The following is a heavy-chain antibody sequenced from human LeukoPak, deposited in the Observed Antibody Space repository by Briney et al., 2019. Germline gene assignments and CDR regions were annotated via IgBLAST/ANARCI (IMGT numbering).Heavy chain of an antibody. J-gene: IGHJ4*02. CDR2: INGDGSGT. CDR1: GFTFTSHW. V-gene: IGHV3-74*01. Sequence: PGGSLRLSCTASGFTFTSHWMHWVRQVPGKGLVWVSRINGDGSGTNRADSVKGRFTISRDNAKNTLYLQMNSLRVEDTAVYYCARDRVYGSGSSGYWGQGTLVTVSS. CDR3: ARDRVYGSGSSGY. D-gene: IGHD3-10*01.